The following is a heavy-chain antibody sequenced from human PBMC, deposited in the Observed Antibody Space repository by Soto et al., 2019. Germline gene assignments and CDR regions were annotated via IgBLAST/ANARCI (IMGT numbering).Heavy chain of an antibody. CDR1: GFTFSSYG. J-gene: IGHJ4*02. Sequence: QVQLVESGGGVVQPGRSLRLSCAASGFTFSSYGMHWVRQAPGKGLEWVAVIWYDGSNKYYADSVKGRFTISRDNSKNTLYLQMNSLRDEDTAVYYCARSGGWYTTKYYFDYWGQGTLVTVSS. D-gene: IGHD6-19*01. CDR2: IWYDGSNK. CDR3: ARSGGWYTTKYYFDY. V-gene: IGHV3-33*01.